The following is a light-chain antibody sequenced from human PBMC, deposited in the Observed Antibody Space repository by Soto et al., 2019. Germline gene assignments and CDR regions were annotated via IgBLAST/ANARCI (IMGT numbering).Light chain of an antibody. Sequence: QSALTQPASVSGSPGQSITISCTGTSSDVGGYNYVSWYRQYPGQAPKLIIYDVNNRPSGVSNRFSASKSGNTASLTIPGLQAEDEADYYCSSYTSSSTLVVFGGGTALTVL. CDR2: DVN. CDR3: SSYTSSSTLVV. J-gene: IGLJ3*02. V-gene: IGLV2-14*01. CDR1: SSDVGGYNY.